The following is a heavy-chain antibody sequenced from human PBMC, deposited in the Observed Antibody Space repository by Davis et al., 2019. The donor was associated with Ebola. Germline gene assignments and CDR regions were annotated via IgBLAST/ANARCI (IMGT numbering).Heavy chain of an antibody. V-gene: IGHV5-51*01. CDR1: GNSFSTHW. CDR2: IYTGDSDT. J-gene: IGHJ3*02. CDR3: ASLRRKMTGMDDGFDI. D-gene: IGHD3-9*01. Sequence: GESLKISCKDSGNSFSTHWIGWVRQMPGKGLEWMGIIYTGDSDTRYSPSFRGQVTMSADKSIKTAFLQWNSLKASDTAMYYCASLRRKMTGMDDGFDIWGQGTMVTVSS.